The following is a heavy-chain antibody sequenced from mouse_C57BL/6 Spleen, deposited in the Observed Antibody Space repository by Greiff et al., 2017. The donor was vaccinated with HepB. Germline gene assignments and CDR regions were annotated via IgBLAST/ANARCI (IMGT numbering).Heavy chain of an antibody. CDR3: TRDGAYYSNYDWYFDV. CDR2: ISSGGDYI. Sequence: EVKLVESGEGLVKPGGSLKLSCAASGFTFSSYAMSWVRQTPEKRLEWVAYISSGGDYIYYADTVKGRFTIYRDNARNTLYLQMSSLKSEDTAMYYCTRDGAYYSNYDWYFDVWGTGTTVTVSS. CDR1: GFTFSSYA. J-gene: IGHJ1*03. D-gene: IGHD2-5*01. V-gene: IGHV5-9-1*02.